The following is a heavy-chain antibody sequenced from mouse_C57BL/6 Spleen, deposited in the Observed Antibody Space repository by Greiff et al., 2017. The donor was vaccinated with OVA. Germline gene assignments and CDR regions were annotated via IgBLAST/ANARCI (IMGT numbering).Heavy chain of an antibody. V-gene: IGHV1-61*01. CDR3: ARGPLIRYAMDY. CDR1: GYTFTSYW. CDR2: IYPSDSET. J-gene: IGHJ4*01. Sequence: QVQLQQPGAELVRPGSSVKLSCKASGYTFTSYWMDWVKQRPGQGLEWIGNIYPSDSETHYNQKFKDKATLTVDKSSSTAYMQLSSLTSEDSAVYYCARGPLIRYAMDYWGQGTSVTVSS.